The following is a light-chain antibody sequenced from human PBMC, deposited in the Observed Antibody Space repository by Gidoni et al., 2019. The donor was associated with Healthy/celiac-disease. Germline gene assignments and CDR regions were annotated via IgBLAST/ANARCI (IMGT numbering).Light chain of an antibody. CDR1: QSVLYSYNNKNY. J-gene: IGKJ1*01. CDR2: WAS. CDR3: QQYYSTSWT. V-gene: IGKV4-1*01. Sequence: DIMITQSTDSLAVSLGERATINCNSSQSVLYSYNNKNYLAWYQQKPGQTPKLLIYWASTRESGVPDRFSGSGSGTDFTLTISSLQAEDVAVYYCQQYYSTSWTFGQGTKVEIK.